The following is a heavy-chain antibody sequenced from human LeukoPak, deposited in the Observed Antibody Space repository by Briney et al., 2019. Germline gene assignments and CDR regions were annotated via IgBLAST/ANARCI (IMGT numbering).Heavy chain of an antibody. CDR2: INPSGGSS. V-gene: IGHV1-46*01. J-gene: IGHJ4*02. Sequence: GASVKVSCKASGYTFTSYYMHWVRQAPGQGLEWIGIINPSGGSSSYAQKFQGRVTMTRDTSTSAVYMELSSLRSEDTAMYYCARSSSPPFEYWGQGTLVTVSS. CDR1: GYTFTSYY. D-gene: IGHD6-6*01. CDR3: ARSSSPPFEY.